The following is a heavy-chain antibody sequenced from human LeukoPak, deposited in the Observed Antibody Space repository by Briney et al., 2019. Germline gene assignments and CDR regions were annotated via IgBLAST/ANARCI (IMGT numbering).Heavy chain of an antibody. D-gene: IGHD6-13*01. CDR3: AKDPSAAGRKGAFDI. Sequence: PGGSLRLSCAASGFTFSSYAMSWVRQAPGKVLEWVSAISGSGGSTYYADSVKGRFTISRDNSKNTLYLQRNSLRAEDTAVYYCAKDPSAAGRKGAFDIWGQGTMVTVSS. CDR1: GFTFSSYA. CDR2: ISGSGGST. J-gene: IGHJ3*02. V-gene: IGHV3-23*01.